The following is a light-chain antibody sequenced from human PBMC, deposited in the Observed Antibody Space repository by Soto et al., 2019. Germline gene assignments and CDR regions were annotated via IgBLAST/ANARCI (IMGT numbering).Light chain of an antibody. V-gene: IGKV3-20*01. J-gene: IGKJ1*01. CDR1: QSVGNNL. CDR2: DAS. Sequence: EIVLTQSPDTLSLSPGERATLSCRASQSVGNNLLAWYQQKPGQAPTLLIYDASSRASGLPDRFSGSGSETDFTLTVSRLELEDFAVYFCHQYGTSPQTFGQGTKVEI. CDR3: HQYGTSPQT.